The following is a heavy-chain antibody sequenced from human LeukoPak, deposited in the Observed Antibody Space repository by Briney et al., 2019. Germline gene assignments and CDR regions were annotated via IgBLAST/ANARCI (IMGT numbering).Heavy chain of an antibody. Sequence: ASVKVSCKASGYTFTNYYMHWVRQAPGQGLEWMGIINPSAGSTSYAQKFQGRITVTRDTSTSTVYMELRSLRPEDTAVYYCARARVAATPLGYWGQGTLVTVSS. J-gene: IGHJ4*02. V-gene: IGHV1-46*01. CDR3: ARARVAATPLGY. D-gene: IGHD2-15*01. CDR2: INPSAGST. CDR1: GYTFTNYY.